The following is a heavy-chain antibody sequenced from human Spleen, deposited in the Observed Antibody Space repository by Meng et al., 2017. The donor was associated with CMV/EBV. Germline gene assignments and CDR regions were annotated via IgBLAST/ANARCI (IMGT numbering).Heavy chain of an antibody. J-gene: IGHJ4*02. CDR3: SRNRALWFGELLSNYFDY. V-gene: IGHV1-18*01. D-gene: IGHD3-10*01. CDR2: IRAYNGNT. CDR1: GYTFTSYG. Sequence: ASVKVSCKASGYTFTSYGISWVRQAPGQGLEWMGWIRAYNGNTNYAQKLQGRVTMTTDTSTSTAYMELRSLRSDDTAVYYCSRNRALWFGELLSNYFDYWGQGTLVTVSS.